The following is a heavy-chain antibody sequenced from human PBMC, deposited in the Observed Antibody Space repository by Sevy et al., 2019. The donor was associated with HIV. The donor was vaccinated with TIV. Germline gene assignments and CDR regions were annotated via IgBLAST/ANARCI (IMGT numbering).Heavy chain of an antibody. J-gene: IGHJ4*02. Sequence: SETLSLTCTVSGDSISSYYWSWIRQPPGKGREWIGYFYYSGITNYNPSVKGRVTISVDTSRNQISLKLSSVTAADTAVYYCARGIVAYYFDYWGQGTLVTVSS. CDR2: FYYSGIT. V-gene: IGHV4-59*01. CDR1: GDSISSYY. CDR3: ARGIVAYYFDY. D-gene: IGHD5-12*01.